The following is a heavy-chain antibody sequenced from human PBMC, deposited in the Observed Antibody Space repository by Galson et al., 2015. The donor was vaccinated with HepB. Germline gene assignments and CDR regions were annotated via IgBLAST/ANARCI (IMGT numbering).Heavy chain of an antibody. CDR3: ATGSQGVIWWFDP. CDR1: GYTLTKLS. J-gene: IGHJ5*02. D-gene: IGHD3-10*01. CDR2: FDPEDGET. Sequence: SVKASCKVSGYTLTKLSMHWVRQAPGKGLEWMGGFDPEDGETIYAQKFQGRVTMTEDTSTDTAYMELSSLRSEDTAVYYCATGSQGVIWWFDPWGQGTLVTVSS. V-gene: IGHV1-24*01.